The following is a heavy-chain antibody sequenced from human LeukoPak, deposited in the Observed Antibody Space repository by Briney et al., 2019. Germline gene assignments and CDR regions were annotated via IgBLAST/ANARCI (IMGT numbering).Heavy chain of an antibody. J-gene: IGHJ4*02. Sequence: GASVKVSCKASGDTFTCQYIQWVRQAPGQGLEWMAIIKPSDGSTTYAQKFQGRVTMTRDTSTSTVYMELRSLRSEDTAVYFCARNNVGSSGWTGLGYWGQGTLVTVSS. V-gene: IGHV1-46*01. CDR2: IKPSDGST. CDR3: ARNNVGSSGWTGLGY. CDR1: GDTFTCQY. D-gene: IGHD6-19*01.